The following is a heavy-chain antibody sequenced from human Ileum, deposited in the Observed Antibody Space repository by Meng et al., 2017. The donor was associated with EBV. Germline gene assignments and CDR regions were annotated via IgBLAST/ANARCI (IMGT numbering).Heavy chain of an antibody. J-gene: IGHJ4*02. Sequence: QVQPVQSGPEVKNPGSSVKVSCKSSGSTFSVYGITWLRQAPGQGLEWMGGIIPALGTPKYARKFQDRLTITADKSTSTGYMELHSLTSNDTAVYFCARGTGADYWGQGTLVTVSS. CDR2: IIPALGTP. D-gene: IGHD3-10*01. V-gene: IGHV1-69*06. CDR3: ARGTGADY. CDR1: GSTFSVYG.